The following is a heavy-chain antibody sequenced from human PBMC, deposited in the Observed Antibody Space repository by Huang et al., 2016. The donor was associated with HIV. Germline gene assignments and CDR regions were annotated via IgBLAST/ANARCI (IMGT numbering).Heavy chain of an antibody. V-gene: IGHV3-7*01. CDR2: INQDGSEK. CDR1: GFTFSTYS. J-gene: IGHJ3*02. Sequence: EVQLVESGGGLVQPGGSLRLSCAASGFTFSTYSMSWVRQAPGKGLEWVANINQDGSEKYYVDSVRGRFTISRDNAKNSLFLQLNSLRAEDTAVYYCARLNWASDIWGQGTMVTVSS. CDR3: ARLNWASDI.